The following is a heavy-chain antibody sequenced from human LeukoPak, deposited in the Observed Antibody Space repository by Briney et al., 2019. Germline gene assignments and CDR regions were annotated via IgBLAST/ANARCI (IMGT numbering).Heavy chain of an antibody. Sequence: GGSLRLSCAASGFTFSNYWMTWVRQAPGKGLEWVANIKHDGGEKYYVDSVKGRFTISRDNAKNSLYLQMNSLRAEDTAVYYCARRIAAAGSYYFDYWGQGTLVTVSS. CDR1: GFTFSNYW. V-gene: IGHV3-7*05. D-gene: IGHD6-13*01. CDR3: ARRIAAAGSYYFDY. J-gene: IGHJ4*02. CDR2: IKHDGGEK.